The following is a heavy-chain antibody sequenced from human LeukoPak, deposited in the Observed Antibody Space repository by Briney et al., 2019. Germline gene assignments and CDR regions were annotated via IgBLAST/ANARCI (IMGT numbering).Heavy chain of an antibody. V-gene: IGHV3-74*03. Sequence: GGSLRLSCAASGXXFSSYWMHWVRQVPXXXXXWVSRIKSDGSSATYADSVKGRFTISRDNAKNTLYLQMDSLRAEDTAVYYCTFSFWSGYSDFWGQGTLVTVSS. CDR3: TFSFWSGYSDF. J-gene: IGHJ4*02. CDR2: IKSDGSSA. D-gene: IGHD3-3*01. CDR1: GXXFSSYW.